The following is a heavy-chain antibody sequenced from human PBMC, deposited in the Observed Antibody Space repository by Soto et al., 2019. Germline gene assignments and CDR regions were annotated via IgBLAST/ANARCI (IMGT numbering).Heavy chain of an antibody. D-gene: IGHD3-16*01. J-gene: IGHJ5*02. V-gene: IGHV4-4*07. CDR3: ASDDYKEGRNNWFDH. CDR1: GCSIINYY. CDR2: MYTSERS. Sequence: QVHLQQSGPGLVKDSETLSLTCTVSGCSIINYYWSWLRQPAGQGLEWIGRMYTSERSNFNVSFSSRVTMSVDTSDKQFTLNLSDVTAVDTAVYFCASDDYKEGRNNWFDHWGPGTLVSVSS.